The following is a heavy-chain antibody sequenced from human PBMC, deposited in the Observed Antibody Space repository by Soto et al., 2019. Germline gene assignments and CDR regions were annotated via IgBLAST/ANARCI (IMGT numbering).Heavy chain of an antibody. CDR1: GGSISSSSYY. V-gene: IGHV4-39*01. CDR2: IYYSGST. CDR3: ARHGRAYCGGDCFN. Sequence: SETLSLTCTVSGGSISSSSYYWGWIRQPPGKGLEWIGSIYYSGSTYYNPSLKSRVTISVDTSKNQFSLKLSSVTAADTAVYYCARHGRAYCGGDCFNWGQGTLVTVSS. J-gene: IGHJ4*02. D-gene: IGHD2-21*02.